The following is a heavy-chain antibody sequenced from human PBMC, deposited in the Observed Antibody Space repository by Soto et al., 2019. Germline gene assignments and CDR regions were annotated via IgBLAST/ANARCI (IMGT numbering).Heavy chain of an antibody. CDR2: ISAYNGNT. V-gene: IGHV1-18*01. D-gene: IGHD2-2*01. Sequence: QVQLVQSGAEVKKPGASVKVSCKASGYTFTSYGISWVRQAPGQGLEWMGWISAYNGNTNYAQKIHGRVTKTTNTSTSTAYIDMRRLKSDDTAVYYCARVLGDEPGAIVVVPADIYYYYYIDVWGKGTTVTVSS. CDR3: ARVLGDEPGAIVVVPADIYYYYYIDV. CDR1: GYTFTSYG. J-gene: IGHJ6*03.